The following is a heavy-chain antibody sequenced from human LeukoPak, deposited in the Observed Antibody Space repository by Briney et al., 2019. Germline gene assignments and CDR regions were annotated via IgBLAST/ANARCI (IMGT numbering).Heavy chain of an antibody. D-gene: IGHD3-3*01. Sequence: GGSLRLSCAASGFTVSSNYMSWVRQAPGKGLEWVAHIKQDGSQEYYVDSVKGRFTISRDGAKNSLYLQMNSLRAEDTAVYYCARGVPYDSWSGPHYSDYWGQGTLVTVSS. CDR2: IKQDGSQE. CDR3: ARGVPYDSWSGPHYSDY. J-gene: IGHJ4*02. V-gene: IGHV3-7*01. CDR1: GFTVSSNY.